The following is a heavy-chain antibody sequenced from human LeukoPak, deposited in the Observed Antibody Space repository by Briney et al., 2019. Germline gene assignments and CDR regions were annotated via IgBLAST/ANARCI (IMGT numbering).Heavy chain of an antibody. CDR2: IRSKAYGGTT. V-gene: IGHV3-49*04. CDR3: TRVATPDSSSWYNRGYYFDY. Sequence: GGSLRLSCTASGFTFGDYAMSWVRQAPGKGLEWVGFIRSKAYGGTTEYAASVKGRFTISRDDSKSIAYLQMNSLKTEDTAVYYCTRVATPDSSSWYNRGYYFDYWGQGTLVTVSS. D-gene: IGHD6-13*01. CDR1: GFTFGDYA. J-gene: IGHJ4*02.